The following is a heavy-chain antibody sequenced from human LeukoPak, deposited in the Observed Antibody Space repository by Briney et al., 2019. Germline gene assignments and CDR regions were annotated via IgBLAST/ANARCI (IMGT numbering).Heavy chain of an antibody. CDR1: GFTFLNYG. Sequence: ASVKVSCEASGFTFLNYGINWVRQAPGQGLEWMEWISAYNGNTNFAQKFQGRVTMTTDTSASTAYMELRSLRSDDTAVYYCARRGCDSTSCYLDLWGQGTLVTVSS. CDR3: ARRGCDSTSCYLDL. V-gene: IGHV1-18*01. CDR2: ISAYNGNT. D-gene: IGHD2-2*01. J-gene: IGHJ4*02.